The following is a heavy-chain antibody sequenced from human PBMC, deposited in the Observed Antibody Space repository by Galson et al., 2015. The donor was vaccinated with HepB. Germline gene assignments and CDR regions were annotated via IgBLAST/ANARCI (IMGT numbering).Heavy chain of an antibody. J-gene: IGHJ3*02. D-gene: IGHD2-15*01. CDR2: IIPIFGTA. CDR1: GGTFSSYA. V-gene: IGHV1-69*13. Sequence: SVKVSCKASGGTFSSYAISWVRQAPGQGLEWMGGIIPIFGTANYAQKFQGRVTITADESTSTAYMEMSSLRSGDTAVYYCARGGYCSGGNCYSGEAFDIWGEGTIVSDSS. CDR3: ARGGYCSGGNCYSGEAFDI.